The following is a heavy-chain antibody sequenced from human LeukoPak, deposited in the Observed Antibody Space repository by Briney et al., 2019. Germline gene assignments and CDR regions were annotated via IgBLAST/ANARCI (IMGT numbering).Heavy chain of an antibody. CDR3: ARDHYDSSGYLDY. V-gene: IGHV1-2*04. D-gene: IGHD3-22*01. CDR1: GYSFTGYY. CDR2: INPNSGGT. J-gene: IGHJ4*02. Sequence: GASVNVSCKASGYSFTGYYMHWVRQAPGQGLEWMGWINPNSGGTNYAQKFQGWVTMTRDTSISTAYMELRSLRSDDTAVYYCARDHYDSSGYLDYWGQGTLVTVSS.